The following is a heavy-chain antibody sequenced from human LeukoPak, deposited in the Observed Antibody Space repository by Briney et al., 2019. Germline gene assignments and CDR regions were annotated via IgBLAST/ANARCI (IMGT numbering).Heavy chain of an antibody. CDR3: ARGESYRFDY. CDR1: GFNFGVYA. CDR2: ISYDGGKK. J-gene: IGHJ4*02. D-gene: IGHD3-16*02. V-gene: IGHV3-30-3*01. Sequence: GGSLRLSCVASGFNFGVYAIHWVRQAPGKRLEWVSVISYDGGKKYYTDSVKGRFTISRDNSKSTLYLQMSSLRVEDSAIYYCARGESYRFDYWGQGTLVTVSS.